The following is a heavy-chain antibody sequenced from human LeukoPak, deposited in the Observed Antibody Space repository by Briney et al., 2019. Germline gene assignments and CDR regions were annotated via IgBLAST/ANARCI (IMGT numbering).Heavy chain of an antibody. CDR3: ARLSTRSFDP. V-gene: IGHV4-30-4*01. CDR2: IYYSGST. D-gene: IGHD2-2*01. Sequence: SETLSLTCTVSGGSISSGDYYWSWVRQPPGEGLEWIGYIYYSGSTNYNPSLKSRVTISVDTSKNQFSLKLSSVTTADTAVYYCARLSTRSFDPWGQGTLVTVSS. J-gene: IGHJ5*02. CDR1: GGSISSGDYY.